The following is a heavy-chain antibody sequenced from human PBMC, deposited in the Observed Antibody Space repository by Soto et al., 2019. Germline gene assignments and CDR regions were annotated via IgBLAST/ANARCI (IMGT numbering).Heavy chain of an antibody. Sequence: GGSLRLSCTASGFNFSSYGMNWVRQIPGKGLEWVSGISGGGGSTFYADSVKGRFTISRDNSKNTLYLQLHSLRVEDTAIYYCAKDGLDIVYDSSYFNYWGQGTRVTVSS. V-gene: IGHV3-23*01. D-gene: IGHD3-3*01. J-gene: IGHJ4*02. CDR2: ISGGGGST. CDR3: AKDGLDIVYDSSYFNY. CDR1: GFNFSSYG.